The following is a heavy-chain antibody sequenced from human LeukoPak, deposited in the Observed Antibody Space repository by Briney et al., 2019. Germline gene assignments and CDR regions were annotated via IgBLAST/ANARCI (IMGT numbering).Heavy chain of an antibody. J-gene: IGHJ4*02. CDR1: GGSISSGSCY. V-gene: IGHV4-39*01. CDR3: ARGSPYQK. CDR2: INHGGSS. Sequence: SETLSLTCTVSGGSISSGSCYWGWIRQPPGKGLEYIASINHGGSSYYNPSLKSRVTISVDTSKNQFSLKLNSVTAADTAVYYCARGSPYQKWGQGTLVTVSS. D-gene: IGHD2-15*01.